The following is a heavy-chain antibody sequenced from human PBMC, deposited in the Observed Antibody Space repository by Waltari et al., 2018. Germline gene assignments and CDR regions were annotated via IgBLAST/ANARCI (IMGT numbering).Heavy chain of an antibody. D-gene: IGHD2-15*01. V-gene: IGHV3-33*01. Sequence: QVQLVESGGGVVQPGRSLRLSCAASGFTFSSYGMHWVRQAPGKGLEWVAVIWYDGSNKYYADSVKGRVTISRDNSKNTLYLQMNSLRAEDTAVYYCARGWRIPDYWGQGTLVTVSS. CDR1: GFTFSSYG. CDR2: IWYDGSNK. CDR3: ARGWRIPDY. J-gene: IGHJ4*02.